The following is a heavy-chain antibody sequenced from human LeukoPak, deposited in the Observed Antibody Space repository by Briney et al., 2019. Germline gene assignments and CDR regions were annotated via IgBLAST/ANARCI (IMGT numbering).Heavy chain of an antibody. J-gene: IGHJ4*02. CDR2: ISGSATSI. CDR3: AKEDFQWLAFDY. V-gene: IGHV3-23*01. Sequence: GGSLRLSCATSGFTFSSNAMSWVRQAPGKGLEWVAGISGSATSIYYTDSVKGRFTISRDNSKNTLYLQMDSLRVEDTAVYYCAKEDFQWLAFDYWGQGTLVTVSS. D-gene: IGHD6-19*01. CDR1: GFTFSSNA.